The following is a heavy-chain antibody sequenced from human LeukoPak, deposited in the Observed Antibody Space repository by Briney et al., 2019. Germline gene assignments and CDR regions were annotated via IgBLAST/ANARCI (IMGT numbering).Heavy chain of an antibody. J-gene: IGHJ6*02. CDR1: GYTFTSYA. CDR2: INAGNGNT. CDR3: ARDSVAGYYYYYGMDV. V-gene: IGHV1-3*01. D-gene: IGHD6-19*01. Sequence: ASVKVSCKASGYTFTSYAMHWVRQAPGQRLEWMGWINAGNGNTKYSQKFQGGVTITRDTSASTAYMGLSSLRSEDTAVYYCARDSVAGYYYYYGMDVWGQGTTVTVSS.